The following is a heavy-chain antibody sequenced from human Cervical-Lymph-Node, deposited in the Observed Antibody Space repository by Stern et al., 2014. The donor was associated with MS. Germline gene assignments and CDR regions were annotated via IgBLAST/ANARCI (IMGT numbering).Heavy chain of an antibody. V-gene: IGHV3-30*18. CDR1: GFTLRSYG. J-gene: IGHJ6*02. Sequence: QLVESGGGVVQPGRSLRLSCAASGFTLRSYGMHWVRQAPGKGLEWVAVISNDGNEKYYTDSVKGRFTISRDNSKNTLYLQMNSLRTEDTAVYYCAKDRLFCSGGGCYAMDVWGQGTTVTVSS. CDR3: AKDRLFCSGGGCYAMDV. D-gene: IGHD2-15*01. CDR2: ISNDGNEK.